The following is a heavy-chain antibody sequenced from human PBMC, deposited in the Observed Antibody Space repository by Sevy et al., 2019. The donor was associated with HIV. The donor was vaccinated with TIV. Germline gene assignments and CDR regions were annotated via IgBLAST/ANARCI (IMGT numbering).Heavy chain of an antibody. J-gene: IGHJ4*02. CDR3: ERIWAVFGVVPGAPPLFEY. V-gene: IGHV1-18*01. CDR2: ISTYNGNT. Sequence: ASVKVSCKASAYTFTSYGISWVRQAPGQWLEWMGWISTYNGNTNYAQKLQGRVTMTTNTSTSTAYLEVRRLRSDYTAVYYCERIWAVFGVVPGAPPLFEYWGQGTLVTVYS. CDR1: AYTFTSYG. D-gene: IGHD2-2*01.